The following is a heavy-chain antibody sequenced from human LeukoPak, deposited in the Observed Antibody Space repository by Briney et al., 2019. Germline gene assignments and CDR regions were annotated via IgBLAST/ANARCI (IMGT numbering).Heavy chain of an antibody. CDR2: IDPNSGVT. D-gene: IGHD7-27*01. CDR1: GYTLTDNH. V-gene: IGHV1-2*02. Sequence: ASVKVSCKASGYTLTDNHLYWGRQAPGQGLEWMGWIDPNSGVTNFAQNFQGRLTMTTDTSISTAYMELSRLTSDDTTVYYCARELGINAFDVWGQGTLVTVFS. CDR3: ARELGINAFDV. J-gene: IGHJ3*01.